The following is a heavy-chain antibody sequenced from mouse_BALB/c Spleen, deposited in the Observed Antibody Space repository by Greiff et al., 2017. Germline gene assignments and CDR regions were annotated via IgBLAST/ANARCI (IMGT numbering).Heavy chain of an antibody. Sequence: EVMMVESGGGLVQPGGSRKLSCAASGFTFSSFGMHWVRQAPEKGLEWVAYISSGSSTIYYADTVKGRFTISRDNPKNTLFLQMTSLRSEDTAMYYCARALYYGSSRSGYFDYWGQGTTLTVSS. D-gene: IGHD1-1*01. CDR2: ISSGSSTI. J-gene: IGHJ2*01. CDR1: GFTFSSFG. CDR3: ARALYYGSSRSGYFDY. V-gene: IGHV5-17*02.